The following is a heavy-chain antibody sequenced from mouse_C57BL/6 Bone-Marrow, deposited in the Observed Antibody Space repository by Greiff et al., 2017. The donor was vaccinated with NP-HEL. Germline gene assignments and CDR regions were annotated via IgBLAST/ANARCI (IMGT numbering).Heavy chain of an antibody. V-gene: IGHV5-4*01. J-gene: IGHJ4*01. CDR3: ARDAYYSNYWGYAMDY. Sequence: EVQLVESGGGLVKPGGSLKLSCAASGFTFSSYAMSWVRQTPEKRLEWVATISDGGSYTYYPDNVKGRFTISRDNAKNNLYLQMSHLKSEDTAMYYCARDAYYSNYWGYAMDYWGQGTSVTVSS. CDR1: GFTFSSYA. D-gene: IGHD2-5*01. CDR2: ISDGGSYT.